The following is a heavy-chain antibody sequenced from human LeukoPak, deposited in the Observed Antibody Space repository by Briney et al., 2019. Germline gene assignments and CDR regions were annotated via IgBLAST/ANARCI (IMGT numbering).Heavy chain of an antibody. V-gene: IGHV3-23*01. J-gene: IGHJ3*02. CDR1: GFTFSSYA. D-gene: IGHD2-15*01. Sequence: QSGGSLRLSCAASGFTFSSYAMSWVRQAPGKGLEWVSAISGSGGSTYYADSVKGRFTISRDNSKNTLYLQMNSLRAEDTAVYYCAKDLGGPGAFDIWGQGTMVTVSS. CDR3: AKDLGGPGAFDI. CDR2: ISGSGGST.